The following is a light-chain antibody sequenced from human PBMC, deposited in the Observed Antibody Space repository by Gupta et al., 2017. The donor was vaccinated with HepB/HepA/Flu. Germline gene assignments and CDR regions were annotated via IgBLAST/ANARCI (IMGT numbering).Light chain of an antibody. CDR3: QQRSNWPLS. J-gene: IGKJ4*01. Sequence: EIVLPQSPATLSLSPGDRATLSCRASQSVSNYLAWYQQKPGQAPRLLIYDASNRATGIPARFSGSGSGTDFTLIISSLEPEDFAVYYCQQRSNWPLSFGGGTKVEIK. CDR1: QSVSNY. V-gene: IGKV3-11*01. CDR2: DAS.